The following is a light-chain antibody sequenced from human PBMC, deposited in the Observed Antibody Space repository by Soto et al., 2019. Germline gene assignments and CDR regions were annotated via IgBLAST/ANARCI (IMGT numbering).Light chain of an antibody. CDR2: GLS. V-gene: IGKV3-15*01. CDR3: QQYYDWPT. Sequence: EIVINQSPSTLSLSPGERATLSCRASQRITTVAWYKQKPGQAPRLLIYGLSIRAPGVPARFSVSGSGTEFTLTISSLQSEDFAVYFCQQYYDWPTFGQGTKVDIK. J-gene: IGKJ1*01. CDR1: QRITT.